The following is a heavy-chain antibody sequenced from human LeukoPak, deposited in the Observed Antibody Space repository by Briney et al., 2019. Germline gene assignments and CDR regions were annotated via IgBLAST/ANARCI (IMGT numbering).Heavy chain of an antibody. CDR1: GFTFTNYA. CDR3: AKWGDYDILAGYYVPDY. D-gene: IGHD3-9*01. J-gene: IGHJ4*02. Sequence: PGTSLRLSCVASGFTFTNYAMSWVHQAPGKGLEWVSAITGSDGTSHYADSVKGRFTISRDNSKNTLYLQVNSLRAEDTAVYYCAKWGDYDILAGYYVPDYWGQGTLVTVSS. V-gene: IGHV3-23*01. CDR2: ITGSDGTS.